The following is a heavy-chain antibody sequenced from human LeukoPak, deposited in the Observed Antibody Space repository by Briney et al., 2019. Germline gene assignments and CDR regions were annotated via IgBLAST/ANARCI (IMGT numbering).Heavy chain of an antibody. V-gene: IGHV1-2*02. CDR1: GYTFTGYY. Sequence: ASVKVSCKASGYTFTGYYMHWVRQAPGQGLEWMGWINPNSGGTNYAQKFQGRVTMTRDTSISTAYMELSRLRSDDTPVYYCARDDYGDSSFDPWGQGTLVTVSS. CDR2: INPNSGGT. D-gene: IGHD4-17*01. J-gene: IGHJ5*02. CDR3: ARDDYGDSSFDP.